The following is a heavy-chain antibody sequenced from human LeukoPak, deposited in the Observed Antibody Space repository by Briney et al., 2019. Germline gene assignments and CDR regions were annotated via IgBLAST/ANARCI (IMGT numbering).Heavy chain of an antibody. D-gene: IGHD6-13*01. Sequence: GASVKVSCKASGYTFTGYYMHWVRQAPGQGLEWMGWISPNSGGTNYAQKFQGWVTMTRDTSISTAYMELSRLRSDDTVVYYCARDLSAGGSPEGKNTVDIWGQGTMVTVSS. J-gene: IGHJ3*02. CDR3: ARDLSAGGSPEGKNTVDI. CDR1: GYTFTGYY. CDR2: ISPNSGGT. V-gene: IGHV1-2*04.